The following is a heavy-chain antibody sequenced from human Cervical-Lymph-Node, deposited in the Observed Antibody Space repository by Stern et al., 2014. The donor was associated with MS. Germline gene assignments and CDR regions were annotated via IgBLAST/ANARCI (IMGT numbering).Heavy chain of an antibody. CDR3: ARGEYNYEFDY. J-gene: IGHJ4*02. Sequence: EVQLVESGGGLVKPGGSLRLSCAASGFTFSSYSMNWVRQAPGEGLEWVSSISSGIIYIYYADSVKGRFTISRDNAKNSLYLQMNSLRAEDTAVYYCARGEYNYEFDYWGQGTLVTVSS. V-gene: IGHV3-21*01. CDR1: GFTFSSYS. D-gene: IGHD5-18*01. CDR2: ISSGIIYI.